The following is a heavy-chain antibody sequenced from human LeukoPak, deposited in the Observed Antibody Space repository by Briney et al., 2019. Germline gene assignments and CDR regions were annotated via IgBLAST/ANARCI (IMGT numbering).Heavy chain of an antibody. J-gene: IGHJ4*02. V-gene: IGHV3-23*01. Sequence: GGSLRLSCAASGFTFSSYGMSWVRQAPGKGLEWVSLISASGGTTYYADSVKGRFTISRDNSENTLYLQMNSLRAEDTAVYYCARDAPYSSSCLDYWGQGTLVTVSS. D-gene: IGHD6-13*01. CDR2: ISASGGTT. CDR3: ARDAPYSSSCLDY. CDR1: GFTFSSYG.